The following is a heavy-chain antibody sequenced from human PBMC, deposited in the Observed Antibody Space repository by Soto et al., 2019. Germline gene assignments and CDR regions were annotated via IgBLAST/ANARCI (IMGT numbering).Heavy chain of an antibody. Sequence: QVQLQESGPGLVKPSQTLSLTCTVSGGSISSGDYSWSWIRQPPGKGLEWIGYIYYSGSTYYTQSLKSRVTISVDTSKNQFSLKLSSVTAADTAVYYCARSRNWYFDLWGRGTLVTVSS. CDR3: ARSRNWYFDL. V-gene: IGHV4-30-4*01. J-gene: IGHJ2*01. CDR2: IYYSGST. CDR1: GGSISSGDYS.